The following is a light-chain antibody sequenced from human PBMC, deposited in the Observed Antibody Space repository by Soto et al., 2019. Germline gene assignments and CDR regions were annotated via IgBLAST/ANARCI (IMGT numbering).Light chain of an antibody. Sequence: DIQMTQSPSILSASVGDRVTITCRASQSIRSWLAWYQQKPGKAPKLLIYDAYSLQSGVPSRFSGSGSGTDFTLTISSLQPEDFATYYYHQSYSTPFTFGPGTKVDIK. CDR3: HQSYSTPFT. CDR2: DAY. J-gene: IGKJ3*01. CDR1: QSIRSW. V-gene: IGKV1-39*01.